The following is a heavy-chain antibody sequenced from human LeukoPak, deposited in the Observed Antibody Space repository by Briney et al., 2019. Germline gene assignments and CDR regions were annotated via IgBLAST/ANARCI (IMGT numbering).Heavy chain of an antibody. J-gene: IGHJ3*02. CDR3: TTDRYHFGWELRVAFDI. D-gene: IGHD1-26*01. V-gene: IGHV3-15*01. CDR2: IKSKTDGGTT. Sequence: GGSLRLSCVASGFTFSSYWMSWVRQAPGKGLEWVGRIKSKTDGGTTDYAARVKGRFTISRDDSKNTLYLQMNSLKTEDTAVYYCTTDRYHFGWELRVAFDIWGQGTMVTVSS. CDR1: GFTFSSYW.